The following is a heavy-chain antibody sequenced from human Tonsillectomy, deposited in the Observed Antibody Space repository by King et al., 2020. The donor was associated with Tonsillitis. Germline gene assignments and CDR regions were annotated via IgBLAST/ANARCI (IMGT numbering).Heavy chain of an antibody. D-gene: IGHD6-19*01. V-gene: IGHV4-39*01. J-gene: IGHJ5*02. CDR2: IYYSGST. CDR1: GGSISSSSYY. CDR3: ARRLSIGWPPYNWFDP. Sequence: LQLQESGPGLVKPSETLSLTCTVSGGSISSSSYYWGWIRQPPGKGLEWIGSIYYSGSTYYNPSLKSRVTISVDTSKNQFSLKLIAVPAADRAVYYCARRLSIGWPPYNWFDPWGQGTLVTVSS.